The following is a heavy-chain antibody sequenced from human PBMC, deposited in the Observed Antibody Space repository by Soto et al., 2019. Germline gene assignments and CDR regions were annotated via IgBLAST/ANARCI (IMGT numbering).Heavy chain of an antibody. CDR3: ATVLLGYCSGGSCDSDS. V-gene: IGHV1-18*01. CDR1: AYTFTNYA. J-gene: IGHJ4*02. D-gene: IGHD2-15*01. CDR2: ISGDNGNT. Sequence: QVQLVQSGAEVKKPGASVRVSCQTSAYTFTNYAFSWVRQAPGQGLEWMGWISGDNGNTSYAQKFQGRVTMTTDTCTRKAYMELRSLRSDDTAVYYCATVLLGYCSGGSCDSDSWGQGTLVTVSS.